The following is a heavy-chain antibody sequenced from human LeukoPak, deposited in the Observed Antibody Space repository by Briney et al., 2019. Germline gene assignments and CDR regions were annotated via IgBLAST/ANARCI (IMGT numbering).Heavy chain of an antibody. CDR2: ISGSGGST. J-gene: IGHJ4*02. CDR3: AKAYEQWLVKESDY. V-gene: IGHV3-23*01. D-gene: IGHD6-19*01. CDR1: GFTFSSCA. Sequence: PGGSLRLSCAASGFTFSSCAMSWVRQAPGKGLEWVSAISGSGGSTYYADSVKGRFTISRDNSKNTLYLKMNSLRAEDTAVYYCAKAYEQWLVKESDYWGQGTLVTVSS.